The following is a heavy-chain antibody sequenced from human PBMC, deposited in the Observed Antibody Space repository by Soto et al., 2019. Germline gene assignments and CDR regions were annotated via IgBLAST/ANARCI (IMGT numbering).Heavy chain of an antibody. CDR2: INPNSGGT. Sequence: ASVKVSCKASGYTFTGYYMHWVRQAPGQGLEWMGWINPNSGGTNYAQKFQGWVTMTRDTSISTAYMELSRLRSEDTAVYYCARATYSGYDFGAFDIWGQGTRVTVSS. CDR3: ARATYSGYDFGAFDI. D-gene: IGHD5-12*01. J-gene: IGHJ3*02. V-gene: IGHV1-2*04. CDR1: GYTFTGYY.